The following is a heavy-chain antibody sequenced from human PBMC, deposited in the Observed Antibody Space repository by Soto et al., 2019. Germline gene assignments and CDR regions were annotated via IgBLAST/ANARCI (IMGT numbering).Heavy chain of an antibody. D-gene: IGHD1-1*01. CDR1: GLSLSTPGVG. Sequence: QITLKESGPALMEPTQTLTLTCSFSGLSLSTPGVGVGWLRQAPGKALECLAIIYWDNDKRYNPSLKTRLTITKDTSKNQVVLTMTYMEPVDTAIYYCAHRVTDSTNYNVGWFDPWGQGTLVTVS. J-gene: IGHJ5*02. CDR2: IYWDNDK. V-gene: IGHV2-5*02. CDR3: AHRVTDSTNYNVGWFDP.